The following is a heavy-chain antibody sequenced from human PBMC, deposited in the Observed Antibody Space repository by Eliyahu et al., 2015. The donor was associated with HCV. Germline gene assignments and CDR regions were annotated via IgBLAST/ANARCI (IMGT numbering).Heavy chain of an antibody. CDR2: VSWNGGNI. CDR1: GFTFDDXX. Sequence: EVQVVESGGGLVQPGRSLRLSCAASGFTFDDXXXHWVRQAPGQGLEWVSGVSWNGGNIGYADSVKGRFTISRDNAKNSLYLQMNSLRAEDTALYYCVKEDPYCRSTSCYHGAFDIWGRGTMVTVSS. J-gene: IGHJ3*02. D-gene: IGHD2-2*01. V-gene: IGHV3-9*01. CDR3: VKEDPYCRSTSCYHGAFDI.